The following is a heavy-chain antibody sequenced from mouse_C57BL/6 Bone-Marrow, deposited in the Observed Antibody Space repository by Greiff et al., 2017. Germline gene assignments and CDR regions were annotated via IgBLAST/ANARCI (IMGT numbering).Heavy chain of an antibody. V-gene: IGHV1-69*01. CDR1: GYTFTSYW. CDR3: ARFAY. J-gene: IGHJ3*01. Sequence: QVQLQQPGAELVMPGASVKLSCKASGYTFTSYWMHWVKQRPGQGLEWIGEIDPSDSYTNYNQKFKGKTTLTVDKSSSTAYMQLSSVTSEDSAVYYCARFAYWGQGTRVTVSA. CDR2: IDPSDSYT.